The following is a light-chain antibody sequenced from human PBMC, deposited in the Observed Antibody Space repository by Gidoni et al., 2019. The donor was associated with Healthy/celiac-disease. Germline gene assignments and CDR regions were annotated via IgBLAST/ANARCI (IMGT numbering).Light chain of an antibody. J-gene: IGLJ3*02. CDR2: EGS. Sequence: SALTQPASVSGSPGQSITISCTGTSRDVGSYNLVPWYQQHPGKAPKLMIYEGSKRPSGVSNRFSGSKSGNTASLTISGLQAEDEADYYCCSYAGSSTWLFGGGTKLTVL. CDR1: SRDVGSYNL. CDR3: CSYAGSSTWL. V-gene: IGLV2-23*01.